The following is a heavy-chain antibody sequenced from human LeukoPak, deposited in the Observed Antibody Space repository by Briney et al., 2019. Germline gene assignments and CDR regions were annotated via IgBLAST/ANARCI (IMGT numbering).Heavy chain of an antibody. CDR3: ARGRLRGSSWGGYFDY. CDR2: MDPNSGNT. CDR1: GYTFTSYD. D-gene: IGHD6-13*01. V-gene: IGHV1-8*02. J-gene: IGHJ4*02. Sequence: ASVKVSCKASGYTFTSYDINWVRQAAGQGLEWMGYMDPNSGNTGYAQKFQGRVTMTRNTSITTAYMELSSLKSEDTAVYYCARGRLRGSSWGGYFDYWGQGTLVTVSS.